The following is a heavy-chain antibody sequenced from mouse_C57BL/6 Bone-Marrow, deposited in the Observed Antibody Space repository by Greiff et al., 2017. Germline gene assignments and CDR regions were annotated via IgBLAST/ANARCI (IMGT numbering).Heavy chain of an antibody. CDR2: IDPSDSYT. D-gene: IGHD1-1*01. Sequence: VQLQESGAELVMPGASVKLSCKASGYTFTSYWMHWVKQRPGQGLEWIGEIDPSDSYTNYNQKFKGKSTLTVDKSSSTAYMQLSSLTSEDSAVFYGARGYYGSSYNYFDYWGQGTTLTVSS. CDR1: GYTFTSYW. CDR3: ARGYYGSSYNYFDY. J-gene: IGHJ2*01. V-gene: IGHV1-69*01.